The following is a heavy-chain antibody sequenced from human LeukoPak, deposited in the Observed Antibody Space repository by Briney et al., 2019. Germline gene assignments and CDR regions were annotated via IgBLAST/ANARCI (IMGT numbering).Heavy chain of an antibody. CDR3: ARTQWLEDAFDF. CDR2: ISTYNGNT. Sequence: ASVKVSCKASDDTFSNYGISWVRHAPGQGLEWMGWISTYNGNTHYAQKFQGRVTITTDTSTNIAYLELRDLRSDDTAVYYCARTQWLEDAFDFWGQGTVVTVSS. D-gene: IGHD6-19*01. V-gene: IGHV1-18*01. J-gene: IGHJ3*01. CDR1: DDTFSNYG.